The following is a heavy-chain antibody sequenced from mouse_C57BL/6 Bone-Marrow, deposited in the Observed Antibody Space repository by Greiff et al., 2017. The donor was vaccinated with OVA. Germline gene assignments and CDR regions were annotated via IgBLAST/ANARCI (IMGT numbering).Heavy chain of an antibody. D-gene: IGHD2-3*01. Sequence: VQLQQPGTELVKPGASVKLSCKASGYTFTSYWMHWVKQRPGQGLEWIGNINPSNGSTKYNEKFKSKATLTVDKSSSTAYMQLSSLTSEDSAVYYCARGRWLLGYFDVWGTGTTVTVSS. CDR1: GYTFTSYW. V-gene: IGHV1-53*01. CDR2: INPSNGST. J-gene: IGHJ1*03. CDR3: ARGRWLLGYFDV.